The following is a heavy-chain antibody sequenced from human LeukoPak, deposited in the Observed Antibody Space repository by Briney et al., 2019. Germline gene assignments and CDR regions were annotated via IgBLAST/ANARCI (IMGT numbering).Heavy chain of an antibody. CDR3: ARDGEYYYDSSGYYPGYNWFDP. CDR1: GYTFTSYG. J-gene: IGHJ5*02. Sequence: GASVKVSCKASGYTFTSYGISWVRQAPGQGLEWMGWISAYNGNTNYAQKLQGRVTMTTDTSTSTAYMELRSLRSDDTAVYYCARDGEYYYDSSGYYPGYNWFDPWGQGTLVTVSS. V-gene: IGHV1-18*01. CDR2: ISAYNGNT. D-gene: IGHD3-22*01.